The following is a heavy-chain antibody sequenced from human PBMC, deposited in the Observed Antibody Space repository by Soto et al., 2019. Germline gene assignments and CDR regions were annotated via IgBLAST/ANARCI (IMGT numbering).Heavy chain of an antibody. V-gene: IGHV3-30*18. Sequence: QVHLVESGGGGVQPGRSLRLSCAASGLTFSSYGMHWVRQAPGKGLDWVAVISYDGSNKYYADSVKGRFTSSRDNSKNTLYQQMNSLRAEDTAVYYCAQPITSGSYYGGNFDYGGQGPLVTVSS. J-gene: IGHJ4*02. D-gene: IGHD3-10*01. CDR2: ISYDGSNK. CDR1: GLTFSSYG. CDR3: AQPITSGSYYGGNFDY.